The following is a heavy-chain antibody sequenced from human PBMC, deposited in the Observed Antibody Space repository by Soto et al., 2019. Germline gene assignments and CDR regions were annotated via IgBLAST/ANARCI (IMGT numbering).Heavy chain of an antibody. CDR2: IKQDGSEK. D-gene: IGHD6-19*01. J-gene: IGHJ4*01. V-gene: IGHV3-7*01. CDR1: GFIFGNFW. Sequence: SLRLSCAASGFIFGNFWMSWVRQAPGKGLEWVANIKQDGSEKYYVDSVKGRFTLSRDNAKNSLHLQMNSLKAEDTAMYLCARVVYSNGRFFGYWGQGTLVTVSS. CDR3: ARVVYSNGRFFGY.